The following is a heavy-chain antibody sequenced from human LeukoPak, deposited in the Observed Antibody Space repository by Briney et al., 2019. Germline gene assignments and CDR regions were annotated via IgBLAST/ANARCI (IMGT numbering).Heavy chain of an antibody. CDR2: INQDGSVK. J-gene: IGHJ4*02. CDR3: ARIGYSSSSLDY. V-gene: IGHV3-7*01. D-gene: IGHD6-6*01. CDR1: GFTFTNYW. Sequence: GGSLRLSCAASGFTFTNYWMSWVSQGPGRGLEWVANINQDGSVKYYVDSVKGRFTISRDNAKNSQSLQMNSLRVEDTAIYYCARIGYSSSSLDYWGQGTLVTVSS.